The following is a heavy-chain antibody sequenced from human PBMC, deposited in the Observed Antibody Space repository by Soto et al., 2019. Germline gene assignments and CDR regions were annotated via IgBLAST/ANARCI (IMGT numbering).Heavy chain of an antibody. CDR2: MSHSGPT. D-gene: IGHD6-19*01. CDR1: GGSVTTNYW. J-gene: IGHJ4*02. V-gene: IGHV4-4*02. CDR3: GMSRGWYAGHS. Sequence: QLQESGPGLVKPSGTLSLTCAVSGGSVTTNYWWGWVRQSPVTGLEWIGDMSHSGPTNYSPSLKRRVTLSVDTSKNQFSLELKSVTAADTAVYFCGMSRGWYAGHSWGQGTLVTVSS.